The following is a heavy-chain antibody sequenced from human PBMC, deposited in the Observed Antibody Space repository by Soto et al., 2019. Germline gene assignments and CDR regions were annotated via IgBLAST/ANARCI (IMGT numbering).Heavy chain of an antibody. V-gene: IGHV1-18*01. D-gene: IGHD4-4*01. CDR2: ISPHNGKT. Sequence: QVQLVQSGGEVQKPGASVKVSCKTSGYTFVTYYISWLRQAPGQGIEWIGWISPHNGKTNYIQSLQGRVTMTADTPAGPAYMELRDLQSNDTAGYFCARDSSNYLDYWGQGTLVTVSS. CDR3: ARDSSNYLDY. J-gene: IGHJ4*02. CDR1: GYTFVTYY.